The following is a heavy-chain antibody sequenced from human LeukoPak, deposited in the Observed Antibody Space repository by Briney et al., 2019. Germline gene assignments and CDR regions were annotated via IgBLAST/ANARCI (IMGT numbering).Heavy chain of an antibody. D-gene: IGHD2-21*02. V-gene: IGHV3-23*01. CDR2: ISGSGGST. Sequence: GSLRLSCAASGFTFSNYGMSWVRQAPGKGLEWVSAISGSGGSTYYADSVKGWFTISRDNSKNTLYLQMNSLRAEDTAVYYCAKSHHVTAIDYWGQGTLVTVSS. J-gene: IGHJ4*02. CDR3: AKSHHVTAIDY. CDR1: GFTFSNYG.